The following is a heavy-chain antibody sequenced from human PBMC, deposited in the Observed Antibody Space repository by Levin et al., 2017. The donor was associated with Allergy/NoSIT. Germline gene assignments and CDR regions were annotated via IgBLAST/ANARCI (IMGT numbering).Heavy chain of an antibody. CDR1: GYTFTSYD. CDR3: ARGRGPDYDYVWGSYRNWLFDI. D-gene: IGHD3-16*02. CDR2: MNPNSGNT. V-gene: IGHV1-8*01. J-gene: IGHJ3*02. Sequence: ASVKVSCKASGYTFTSYDINWVRQATGQGLEWMGWMNPNSGNTGYAQKFQGRVTMTRNTSISTAYMELSSLRSEDTAVYYCARGRGPDYDYVWGSYRNWLFDIWGQGTMVTVSS.